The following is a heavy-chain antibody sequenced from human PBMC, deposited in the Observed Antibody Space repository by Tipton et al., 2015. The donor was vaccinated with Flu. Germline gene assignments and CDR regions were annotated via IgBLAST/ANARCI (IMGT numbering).Heavy chain of an antibody. Sequence: TLSLTCSVSGDSIGSDYFWGWIRQPPGKGLQWIGNIYRTGRTYYNPALTSRVTISVDTSKNQFSLRLTSVTAADTAIYYCVRRDYSNYVSEAKNWFDPWGQGTLVTASS. CDR1: GDSIGSDYF. V-gene: IGHV4-38-2*01. CDR2: IYRTGRT. CDR3: VRRDYSNYVSEAKNWFDP. J-gene: IGHJ5*02. D-gene: IGHD4-11*01.